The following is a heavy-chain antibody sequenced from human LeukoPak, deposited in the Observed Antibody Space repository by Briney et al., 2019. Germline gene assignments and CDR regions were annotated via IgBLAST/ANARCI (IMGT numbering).Heavy chain of an antibody. Sequence: GGSLRLSCAASGFTFSSYAMSWVRQAPGKGLEWVSAISGSGGSTYFADSVKGRFTISRDNSKNTLYLQMNSLRAEDTAVYYCAKSGYSYGLPLDYWGQGTLVTVSS. CDR1: GFTFSSYA. V-gene: IGHV3-23*01. CDR2: ISGSGGST. D-gene: IGHD5-18*01. J-gene: IGHJ4*02. CDR3: AKSGYSYGLPLDY.